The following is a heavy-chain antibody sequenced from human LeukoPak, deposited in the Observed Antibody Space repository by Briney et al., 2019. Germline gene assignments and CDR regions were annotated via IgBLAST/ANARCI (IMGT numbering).Heavy chain of an antibody. J-gene: IGHJ6*03. CDR2: INPNSGGT. Sequence: GASVKVSCKASGYTFTGYYMHWVRQAPGQGLEWMGWINPNSGGTNYAQKFQGRVTMTRDTSISTAYMELSRLRSDDTAVYYCARDRSPVMSYYYYYYMDVWGKGTTVTVSS. CDR1: GYTFTGYY. CDR3: ARDRSPVMSYYYYYYMDV. D-gene: IGHD6-19*01. V-gene: IGHV1-2*02.